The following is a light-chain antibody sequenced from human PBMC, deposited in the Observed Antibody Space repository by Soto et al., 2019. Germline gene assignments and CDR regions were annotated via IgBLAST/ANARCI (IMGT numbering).Light chain of an antibody. CDR3: QQYGSSAIT. Sequence: EIVMTQSPATLSVSPGERGALSCRASQSISSNLAWYQQKPGQAPRLLIHGASTRATGIPARFSGSGSGTEFTLTISRLEPEDFAVYYCQQYGSSAITFGQGTRLEIK. CDR2: GAS. CDR1: QSISSN. J-gene: IGKJ5*01. V-gene: IGKV3-15*01.